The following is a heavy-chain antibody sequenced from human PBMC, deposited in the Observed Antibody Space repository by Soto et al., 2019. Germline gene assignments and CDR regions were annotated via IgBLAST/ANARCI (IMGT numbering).Heavy chain of an antibody. D-gene: IGHD2-2*01. CDR2: ISSSISTI. V-gene: IGHV3-48*02. Sequence: QTXGSLRLSCAASGFTFSSYSMNWVRQAPGKGLEWVSYISSSISTIYYADSVKGRFTISRDNAKNSLYLQMNSLRDEDTAVYYCAREYCSSTSCNSNIYYYYGMDVWGQGTTVTVSS. CDR3: AREYCSSTSCNSNIYYYYGMDV. J-gene: IGHJ6*02. CDR1: GFTFSSYS.